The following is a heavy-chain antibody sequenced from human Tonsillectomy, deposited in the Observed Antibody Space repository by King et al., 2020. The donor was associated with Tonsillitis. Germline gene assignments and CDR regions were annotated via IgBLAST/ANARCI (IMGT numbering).Heavy chain of an antibody. D-gene: IGHD6-13*01. V-gene: IGHV5-51*01. J-gene: IGHJ5*02. CDR3: ARSSSSSWGGFDP. Sequence: LQLVQSGAEVKKPGESLKISCKGSGYSFTSYWIVWVRQMPGKGLEWMGIIYPGDSDTRYSPSFQGQVTISAAKSNSTAYLQWSSLKASDTAMYYCARSSSSSWGGFDPWGQGTLVTVSS. CDR1: GYSFTSYW. CDR2: IYPGDSDT.